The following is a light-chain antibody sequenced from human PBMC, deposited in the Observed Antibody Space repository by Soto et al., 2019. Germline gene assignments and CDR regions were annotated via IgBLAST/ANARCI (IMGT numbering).Light chain of an antibody. CDR2: WAS. CDR3: QQYYSSPYT. CDR1: QSVLYRSNNKNY. V-gene: IGKV4-1*01. J-gene: IGKJ2*01. Sequence: DIVMTQSPDSLAVSLGERATINCKSSQSVLYRSNNKNYLAWYQQKPGQPPKLLIYWASTRESGVPDRFSGSGSVTDFTLTISSLQAEDVAVYYCQQYYSSPYTFGHGTKREIK.